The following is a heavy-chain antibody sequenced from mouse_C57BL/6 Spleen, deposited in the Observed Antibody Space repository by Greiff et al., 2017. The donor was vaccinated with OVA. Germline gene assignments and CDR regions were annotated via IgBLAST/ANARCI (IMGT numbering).Heavy chain of an antibody. Sequence: VQLQQPGAELVKPGASVKLSCKASGYTFTSYWMQWVKQRPGQGLEWIGEIDPSDSYTNYNQKFKGKATLTVDTSSSTAYMQLSSLTSEDSAVYYCARGYSNSDYWGQGTTLTVSS. D-gene: IGHD2-5*01. CDR3: ARGYSNSDY. J-gene: IGHJ2*01. CDR1: GYTFTSYW. CDR2: IDPSDSYT. V-gene: IGHV1-50*01.